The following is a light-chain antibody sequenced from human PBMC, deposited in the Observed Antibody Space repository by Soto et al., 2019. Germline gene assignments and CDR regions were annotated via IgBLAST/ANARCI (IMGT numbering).Light chain of an antibody. V-gene: IGLV7-46*01. Sequence: QAVVTQEPSLTVSPGGTVPLTCGSSTGAVTSGHYPYWFQQKPGQAPRTLIYDTSNKHSWTPARFSGSLLGGKAALTLSGAQPEDEADYYCLLSYSDTRPVFGGGTKVTVL. J-gene: IGLJ2*01. CDR2: DTS. CDR1: TGAVTSGHY. CDR3: LLSYSDTRPV.